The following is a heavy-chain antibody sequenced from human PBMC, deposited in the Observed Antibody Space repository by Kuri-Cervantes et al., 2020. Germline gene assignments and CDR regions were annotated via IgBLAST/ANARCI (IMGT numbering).Heavy chain of an antibody. CDR3: ARSTGRYYYYYYYMDV. J-gene: IGHJ6*03. Sequence: GSLRLSCAVSGGSISSSNWWSWVRQPPGKGLEWVEEIYHSVSTNYNPSLKSRVSISVDTSKNQFSLKLSSVTAADTAVYYCARSTGRYYYYYYYMDVWGKGTTVTVSS. V-gene: IGHV4-4*02. D-gene: IGHD3-9*01. CDR2: IYHSVST. CDR1: GGSISSSNW.